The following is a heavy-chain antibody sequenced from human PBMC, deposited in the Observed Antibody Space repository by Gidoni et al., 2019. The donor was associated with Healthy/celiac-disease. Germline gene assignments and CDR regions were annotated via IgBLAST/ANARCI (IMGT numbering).Heavy chain of an antibody. CDR1: GGSFSGYY. CDR3: ARVGSGSQHLDY. J-gene: IGHJ4*02. D-gene: IGHD1-26*01. CDR2: INHSGST. Sequence: QVQLQQWGAGLLKPSETLSLTCAVYGGSFSGYYWSWSRQPPGKWLEWIGEINHSGSTNYNPSLKSRVTISVDTSKNQFSLKLSSVTAADTAVYYCARVGSGSQHLDYCGQGTLVTVSS. V-gene: IGHV4-34*01.